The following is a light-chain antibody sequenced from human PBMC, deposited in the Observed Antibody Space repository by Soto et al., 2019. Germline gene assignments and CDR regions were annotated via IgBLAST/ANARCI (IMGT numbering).Light chain of an antibody. CDR3: SSYTSANTLI. J-gene: IGLJ2*01. CDR1: DVGPYNS. Sequence: QSVLTQPASVSGSPGQSTTISCSDVGPYNSVSWYQHHRGKAPKLIIYEVKNRPSGVSNRFSGSRSGNTASLTISGLQTEDDSDYYCSSYTSANTLIFGGGTKVTVL. CDR2: EVK. V-gene: IGLV2-14*01.